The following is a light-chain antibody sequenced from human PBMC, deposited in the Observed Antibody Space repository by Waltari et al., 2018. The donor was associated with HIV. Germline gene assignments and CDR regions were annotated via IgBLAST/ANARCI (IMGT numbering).Light chain of an antibody. CDR1: SGHNTYA. Sequence: QFVVTQSPSASASLGASVQLTCTLSSGHNTYAIAWHQQHPDPVPRFLMEFHRDGNLIKGDGVSDRFSVSASGAEFYLTISDLQSEDEAVYYCQPYGSGVFGPGTKLTV. V-gene: IGLV4-69*01. CDR3: QPYGSGV. J-gene: IGLJ3*02. CDR2: FHRDGNL.